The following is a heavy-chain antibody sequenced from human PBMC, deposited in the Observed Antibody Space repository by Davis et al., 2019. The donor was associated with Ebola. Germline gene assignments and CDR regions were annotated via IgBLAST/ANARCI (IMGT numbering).Heavy chain of an antibody. D-gene: IGHD4-17*01. CDR2: IYPGDSDT. Sequence: KVSCKASGYSFTSYWIGWVRQMPGIGLEWMGIIYPGDSDTRYSPSFQGQVTISADKSISTVYLQWSSLKASDTAMYYCARRSTTVTMYNWFDPWGQGTLVTVSS. V-gene: IGHV5-51*01. CDR1: GYSFTSYW. CDR3: ARRSTTVTMYNWFDP. J-gene: IGHJ5*02.